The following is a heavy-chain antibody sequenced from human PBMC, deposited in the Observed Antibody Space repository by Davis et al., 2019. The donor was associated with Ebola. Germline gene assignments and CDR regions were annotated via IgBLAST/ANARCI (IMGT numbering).Heavy chain of an antibody. Sequence: GESLKISCAASGFTFSNYAMTWVRQAPGKGLEWVSAITGSGGSTYYADYLKGHFSISRDNSRNTLYLQMNSLRAEDTAVYYCVKDMIEEGLTSPHPDFQHWGQGTLVTVSS. CDR3: VKDMIEEGLTSPHPDFQH. D-gene: IGHD3-22*01. J-gene: IGHJ1*01. CDR1: GFTFSNYA. V-gene: IGHV3-23*01. CDR2: ITGSGGST.